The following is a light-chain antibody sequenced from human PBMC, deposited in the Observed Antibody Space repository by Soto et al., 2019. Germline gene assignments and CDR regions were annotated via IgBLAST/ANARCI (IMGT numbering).Light chain of an antibody. CDR3: QQRSNWPRVT. J-gene: IGKJ5*01. Sequence: EIVLTQSPGTLSLSPGERVTLSCRASQSVSSSYLAWYQQKPGQAPRLLIYGASNRATGIPARFSGSGSGTDFTLTISSLEPEDFAVYYCQQRSNWPRVTFGQRTRLEI. CDR1: QSVSSSY. V-gene: IGKV3D-20*02. CDR2: GAS.